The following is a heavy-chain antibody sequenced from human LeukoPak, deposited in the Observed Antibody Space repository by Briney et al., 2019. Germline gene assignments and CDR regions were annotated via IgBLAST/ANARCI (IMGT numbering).Heavy chain of an antibody. D-gene: IGHD5-18*01. Sequence: SETLSLTCTVSGGSISSYYWSWIRQPPGKGLEWIGYIYYSGSTNYNPSLKSRVTISVDTSKNQFSLKLSSVTAADTAVYYCARAPGGYSYGYGYYFDYWGQGTLVTVSS. CDR1: GGSISSYY. CDR2: IYYSGST. V-gene: IGHV4-59*01. J-gene: IGHJ4*02. CDR3: ARAPGGYSYGYGYYFDY.